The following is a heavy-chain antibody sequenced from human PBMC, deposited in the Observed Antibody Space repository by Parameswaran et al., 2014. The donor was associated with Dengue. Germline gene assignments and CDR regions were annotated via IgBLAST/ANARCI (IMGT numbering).Heavy chain of an antibody. Sequence: VRQAPGKGLEWIGYIYYSGSTYYNPSLKSRVTISVDTSKNQFSLKLTSVTAADTAVYYCARVDGDSEGYFQHWGQGTLVTVSS. CDR2: IYYSGST. J-gene: IGHJ1*01. V-gene: IGHV4-30-4*01. CDR3: ARVDGDSEGYFQH. D-gene: IGHD4-17*01.